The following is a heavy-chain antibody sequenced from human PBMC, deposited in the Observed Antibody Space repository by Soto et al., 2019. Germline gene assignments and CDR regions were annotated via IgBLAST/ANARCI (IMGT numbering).Heavy chain of an antibody. Sequence: GASVKVSCKASGYTFTGYYMHWVRQAPGQGLEWMGWINPNSGGTNYAQKFQGWVTMTRDTSISTAYMELSRLRSDDTAVYYCARVLGSESYFSDAFDICSQGTMVPGSS. CDR1: GYTFTGYY. J-gene: IGHJ3*02. D-gene: IGHD3-10*01. CDR2: INPNSGGT. CDR3: ARVLGSESYFSDAFDI. V-gene: IGHV1-2*04.